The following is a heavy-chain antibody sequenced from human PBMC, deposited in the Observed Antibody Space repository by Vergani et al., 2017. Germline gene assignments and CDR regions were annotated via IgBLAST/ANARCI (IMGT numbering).Heavy chain of an antibody. J-gene: IGHJ4*02. CDR1: GFTFIMHA. CDR2: ISGSGVSA. V-gene: IGHV3-23*01. Sequence: EVQLLESGGDLVQPGGSLRLSCAASGFTFIMHAMNWVRQAPGKGLEWVSGISGSGVSASYTDSVKGRFTISRDNSKNMLFLQMNTLGTEDTAIYYCAKQYFVSGNYLLDYWGQGTLVTVSS. CDR3: AKQYFVSGNYLLDY. D-gene: IGHD3-10*01.